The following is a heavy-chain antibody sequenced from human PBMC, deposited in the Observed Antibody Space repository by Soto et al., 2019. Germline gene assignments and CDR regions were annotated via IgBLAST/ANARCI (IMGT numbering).Heavy chain of an antibody. CDR2: ISAYNGNT. J-gene: IGHJ4*02. CDR3: ARDLALFIAAAGPQGDY. Sequence: QVQLVQSGAEVKKPGASVKVSCKASGYTFTSYGISWVRQAPGQGLEWMGWISAYNGNTNYAQKLQVRVTMTSDTSTSTAYMELRSLRSDDTAVYYCARDLALFIAAAGPQGDYWGQGTLVPVSS. V-gene: IGHV1-18*01. D-gene: IGHD6-13*01. CDR1: GYTFTSYG.